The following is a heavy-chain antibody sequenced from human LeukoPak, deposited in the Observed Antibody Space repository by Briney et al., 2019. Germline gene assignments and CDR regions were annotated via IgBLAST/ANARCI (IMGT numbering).Heavy chain of an antibody. D-gene: IGHD1-1*01. CDR1: GYTFTGYY. CDR3: ARGNWNDVGYYYYMDV. Sequence: ASVKVSCKASGYTFTGYYMHWVREAPGQGLEWMGWINANSGGTNYAQKFQGRVTMTRDTSISTAYMELSRLRSDDTAVYYCARGNWNDVGYYYYMDVWGKGTTVTVSS. J-gene: IGHJ6*03. CDR2: INANSGGT. V-gene: IGHV1-2*02.